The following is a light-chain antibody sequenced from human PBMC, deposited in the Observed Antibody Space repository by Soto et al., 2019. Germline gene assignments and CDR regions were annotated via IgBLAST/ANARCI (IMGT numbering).Light chain of an antibody. Sequence: QLVLTQSPSASASLGASVKLTCILSSGHSNYAIAWHQQPPEKGPRYLMRLNSDGSHSKGDGIPDRFSGSSSGAERYLTISSLQSEAEADYYCQNWGTGTVVFGGGTKLTVL. V-gene: IGLV4-69*01. CDR1: SGHSNYA. CDR3: QNWGTGTVV. CDR2: LNSDGSH. J-gene: IGLJ2*01.